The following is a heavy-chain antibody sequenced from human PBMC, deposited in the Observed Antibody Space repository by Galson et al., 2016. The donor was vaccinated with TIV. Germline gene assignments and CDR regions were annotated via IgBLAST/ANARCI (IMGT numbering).Heavy chain of an antibody. Sequence: SVMVSCKASGGTFNSYAISWVRQAPGEGLEWMGRIIPMFGTANYAQKFQGRVRIIADESTSTAYMELSNLRSEDTAVYYCARGPYYFGSGSEENWGQGTLVTVSS. J-gene: IGHJ4*02. CDR3: ARGPYYFGSGSEEN. V-gene: IGHV1-69*13. CDR1: GGTFNSYA. CDR2: IIPMFGTA. D-gene: IGHD3-10*01.